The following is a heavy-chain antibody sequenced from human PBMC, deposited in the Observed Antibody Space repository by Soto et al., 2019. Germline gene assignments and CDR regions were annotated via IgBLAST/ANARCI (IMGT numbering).Heavy chain of an antibody. CDR1: GLTFSTSG. D-gene: IGHD5-18*01. CDR2: ISYDGSNK. J-gene: IGHJ6*02. CDR3: AKVARTPAMVTPPSLFGLGG. V-gene: IGHV3-30*18. Sequence: GGSLRLSCADSGLTFSTSGMHWVRQAPGKGLEWVAVISYDGSNKYYRDSVKGRFTISRDNSKNTLYLQMNSLRLEDTAVYYCAKVARTPAMVTPPSLFGLGGWGQGTTVTGSS.